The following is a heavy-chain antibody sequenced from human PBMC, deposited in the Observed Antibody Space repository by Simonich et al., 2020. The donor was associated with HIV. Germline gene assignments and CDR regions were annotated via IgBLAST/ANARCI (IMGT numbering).Heavy chain of an antibody. CDR1: GFTFSSLA. V-gene: IGHV3-23*01. D-gene: IGHD3-3*01. Sequence: EVQLLESGGGLVQPGGSLRLSCAASGFTFSSLALRWVRQARGKGVEWVSAISGSGGSTYYADSVKGRFTISRDNSKNTLYLQMNSLRAEDTAVYYCAKDRYYNFWSGYYDYWGQGTLVTVSS. J-gene: IGHJ4*02. CDR2: ISGSGGST. CDR3: AKDRYYNFWSGYYDY.